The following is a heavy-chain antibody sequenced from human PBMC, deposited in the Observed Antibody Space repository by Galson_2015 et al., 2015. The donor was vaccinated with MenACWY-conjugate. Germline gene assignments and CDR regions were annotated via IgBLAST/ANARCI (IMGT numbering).Heavy chain of an antibody. CDR1: GGSVSSGHYY. D-gene: IGHD2-2*01. CDR3: ASLPQGYCSSTNCFGWFDP. CDR2: IHSSGYT. J-gene: IGHJ5*02. Sequence: TLSLTCTVSGGSVSSGHYYWSWIRQPPGKDLEWIGYIHSSGYTKYTPSLRSRVTISLDTSKNQFSLMLSSVTAADTAVYYCASLPQGYCSSTNCFGWFDPWGQGTLVTVSS. V-gene: IGHV4-61*01.